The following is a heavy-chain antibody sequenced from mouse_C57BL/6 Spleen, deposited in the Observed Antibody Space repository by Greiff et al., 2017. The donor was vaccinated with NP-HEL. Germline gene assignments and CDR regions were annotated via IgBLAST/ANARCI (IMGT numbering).Heavy chain of an antibody. D-gene: IGHD2-1*01. CDR3: AKGTYGNYGMDY. CDR2: ISSGSSTI. J-gene: IGHJ4*01. Sequence: DVMLVESGGGLVKPGGSLKLSCAASGFTFSDYGMHWVRQAPEKGLEWVAYISSGSSTIYYADTVKGRFTISRDNAKNTLFLQMTSLRSEDTAMYYCAKGTYGNYGMDYWGQGTSVTVSS. CDR1: GFTFSDYG. V-gene: IGHV5-17*01.